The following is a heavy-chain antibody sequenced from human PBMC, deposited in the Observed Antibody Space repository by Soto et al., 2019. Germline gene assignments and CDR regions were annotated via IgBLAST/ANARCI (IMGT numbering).Heavy chain of an antibody. Sequence: GGSLRLSCAASGFTFSTYGMHWVRQTPGGGLEWVAIISYDGSNKYYADAVKGRFTTSRDNSKNTLYLQMNSLRTEDTAVYYSAEAGYSSGWCLALDFDYWGQGTLVTVSS. D-gene: IGHD6-19*01. V-gene: IGHV3-30*18. J-gene: IGHJ4*02. CDR2: ISYDGSNK. CDR1: GFTFSTYG. CDR3: AEAGYSSGWCLALDFDY.